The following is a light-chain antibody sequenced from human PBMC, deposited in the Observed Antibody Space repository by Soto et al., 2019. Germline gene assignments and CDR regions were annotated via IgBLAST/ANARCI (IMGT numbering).Light chain of an antibody. CDR3: TSYTSSITYV. CDR1: SSDVGGYNF. V-gene: IGLV2-14*03. J-gene: IGLJ1*01. Sequence: QSALTQPASMSGSPGQSITISCTGTSSDVGGYNFVSWYQHHPGKAPKLIIYDVSNRPSGVSNRFSGSKSGNTASLTISGLQAEDEADYYCTSYTSSITYVFGTGTKLTVL. CDR2: DVS.